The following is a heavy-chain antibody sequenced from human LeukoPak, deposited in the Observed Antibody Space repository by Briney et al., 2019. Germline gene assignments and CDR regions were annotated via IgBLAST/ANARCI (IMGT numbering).Heavy chain of an antibody. CDR2: VYYSGST. V-gene: IGHV4-59*01. D-gene: IGHD6-13*01. CDR3: ARTGATAAGQFDY. CDR1: GGSIGSYY. J-gene: IGHJ4*02. Sequence: SETLSLTCTVSGGSIGSYYWSWIRQPPGKGLEWIGYVYYSGSTNYNPSLKSRVTISVDTSKNQFSLKLSSVTAADTAVYYCARTGATAAGQFDYWGQGTLVTVSS.